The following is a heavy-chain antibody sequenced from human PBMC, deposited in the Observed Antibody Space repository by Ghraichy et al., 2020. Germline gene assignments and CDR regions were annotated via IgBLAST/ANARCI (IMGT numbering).Heavy chain of an antibody. D-gene: IGHD3-3*01. CDR1: GFTFSSYW. V-gene: IGHV3-74*01. CDR3: AREGAYYDFWSGYYLGYYGMDV. CDR2: INSDAIST. J-gene: IGHJ6*02. Sequence: GGSLRLSCAASGFTFSSYWMHWLRQAPGKGLVWVSRINSDAISTSYADSVKGRLTISRDHAKNTLYLQMNSLRAEDTAVYYCAREGAYYDFWSGYYLGYYGMDVWGQGTTVTVSS.